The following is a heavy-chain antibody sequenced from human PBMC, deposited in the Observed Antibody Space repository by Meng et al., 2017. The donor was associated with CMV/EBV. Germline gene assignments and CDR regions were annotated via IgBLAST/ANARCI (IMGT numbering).Heavy chain of an antibody. CDR1: GGSISSSSYY. Sequence: SETMSLTCTVSGGSISSSSYYWGWIHQPPGKGLEWIGSIYYSGSTYYNPSLKSRVTISVDTSKNQFSLKLSSVTAADTAVYYCARDFYDFWSGYYNWFDPWGQGTLVTVSS. D-gene: IGHD3-3*01. V-gene: IGHV4-39*07. CDR3: ARDFYDFWSGYYNWFDP. J-gene: IGHJ5*02. CDR2: IYYSGST.